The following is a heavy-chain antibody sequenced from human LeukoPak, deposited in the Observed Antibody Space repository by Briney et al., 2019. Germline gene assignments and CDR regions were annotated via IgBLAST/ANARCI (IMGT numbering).Heavy chain of an antibody. Sequence: SGPTLVNPTGTLTLTCTVSGFSLSNARMGVSWIRQPPGKALEWLAHIFSNDEKSYSTSLKSRLTISKDTSKSQVVLTMTNMDPVDTATYYCARMQTWAKVNAFDIWGQGTMVTVSS. D-gene: IGHD2-21*01. CDR2: IFSNDEK. J-gene: IGHJ3*02. CDR3: ARMQTWAKVNAFDI. CDR1: GFSLSNARMG. V-gene: IGHV2-26*01.